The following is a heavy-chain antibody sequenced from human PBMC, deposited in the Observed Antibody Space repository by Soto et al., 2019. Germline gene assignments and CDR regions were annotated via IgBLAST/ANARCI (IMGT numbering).Heavy chain of an antibody. V-gene: IGHV1-58*01. D-gene: IGHD3-22*01. J-gene: IGHJ4*01. CDR2: IVVGSGNT. CDR3: AAGQSELNSSGYLRPPAFEY. Sequence: ASVKVSCKASGFTFTSSAVQWVRQARGQRLEWIGWIVVGSGNTNYAQKFQERVTITRDMSTSTAYMELSSLRSEDTAVYYCAAGQSELNSSGYLRPPAFEYWG. CDR1: GFTFTSSA.